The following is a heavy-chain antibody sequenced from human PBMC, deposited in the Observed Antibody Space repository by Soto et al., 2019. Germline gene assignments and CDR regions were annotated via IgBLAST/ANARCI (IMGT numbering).Heavy chain of an antibody. CDR3: ARGSYYDSSGYYGP. Sequence: TLSLTCTVSGGSISSLGYYWSWIRQHPGKGLEWIGYIYYSGSTYYNPSLKSRVTISVDTSKNQFSLKLSSVTAADTAVYYCARGSYYDSSGYYGPWGQGTLVTVSS. CDR2: IYYSGST. V-gene: IGHV4-31*03. CDR1: GGSISSLGYY. J-gene: IGHJ5*02. D-gene: IGHD3-22*01.